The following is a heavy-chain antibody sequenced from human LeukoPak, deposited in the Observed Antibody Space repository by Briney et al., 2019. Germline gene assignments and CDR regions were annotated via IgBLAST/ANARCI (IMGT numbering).Heavy chain of an antibody. J-gene: IGHJ5*02. CDR3: ARRHHDFNWFDP. D-gene: IGHD1-1*01. Sequence: PSQTLSLTCTVSGGSISSGGYYWSWIRQHPGKGLEWIGYIYYTGSTYYNPSLKSRLIISADTSKNQFSLKLSSVSVADTAVYYCARRHHDFNWFDPWGQGTLVTVSS. CDR2: IYYTGST. V-gene: IGHV4-31*03. CDR1: GGSISSGGYY.